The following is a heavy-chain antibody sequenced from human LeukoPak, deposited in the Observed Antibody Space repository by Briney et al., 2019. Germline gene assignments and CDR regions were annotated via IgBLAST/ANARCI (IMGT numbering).Heavy chain of an antibody. CDR2: IWYDGSNK. J-gene: IGHJ4*02. CDR1: GFTFSSYG. D-gene: IGHD3-10*01. V-gene: IGHV3-33*01. Sequence: GGSLRLSCAASGFTFSSYGMHWVRQAPGKGLEWVAVIWYDGSNKYYADSVKGRFTISRDNSKNTLYLQMNSLRAEDTAVYYCASSYYYGSGKGGPFDYWGQGTQVTVSS. CDR3: ASSYYYGSGKGGPFDY.